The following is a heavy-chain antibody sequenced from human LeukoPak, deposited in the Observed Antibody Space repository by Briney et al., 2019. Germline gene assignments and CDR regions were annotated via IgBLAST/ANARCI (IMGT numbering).Heavy chain of an antibody. CDR1: GFTFSSYG. CDR3: ARAQDIVVVPAPDYFDY. Sequence: GRSLRLSCAASGFTFSSYGMHWVRQAPGKGLEWVANIKQDGSEKYYVDSVKGRFTISRDNAKNSLYLQMNSLRAEDTAVYYCARAQDIVVVPAPDYFDYWGQGTLVTVSS. D-gene: IGHD2-2*01. J-gene: IGHJ4*02. V-gene: IGHV3-7*04. CDR2: IKQDGSEK.